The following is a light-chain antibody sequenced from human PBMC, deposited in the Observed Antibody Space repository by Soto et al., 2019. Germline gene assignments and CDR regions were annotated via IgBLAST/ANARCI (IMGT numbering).Light chain of an antibody. CDR3: QEYGSSRT. Sequence: EIVLTQSPGTLSLAPGERATLSCRTSQSVGSSYLAWYQQKLGQAPRLLIYDASSRATGIPDRFSDSGSGTDLTLTISRLEPEDFAVYYCQEYGSSRTFGHGTKVEIK. CDR1: QSVGSSY. V-gene: IGKV3-20*01. J-gene: IGKJ1*01. CDR2: DAS.